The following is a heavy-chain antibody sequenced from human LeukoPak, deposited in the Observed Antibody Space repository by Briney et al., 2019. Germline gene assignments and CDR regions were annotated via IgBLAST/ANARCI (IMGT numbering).Heavy chain of an antibody. CDR1: GGSINSYY. Sequence: SETLSLTCAVSGGSINSYYWSWIRQPPGKGLEWIGYIYSRGTTNYNPSLKSRVTISVDTSKNQFSLSLNSVTAADTAVYFCARKGAAGTGFDYWGQGTQVTVSS. CDR3: ARKGAAGTGFDY. D-gene: IGHD1-1*01. CDR2: IYSRGTT. J-gene: IGHJ4*02. V-gene: IGHV4-59*01.